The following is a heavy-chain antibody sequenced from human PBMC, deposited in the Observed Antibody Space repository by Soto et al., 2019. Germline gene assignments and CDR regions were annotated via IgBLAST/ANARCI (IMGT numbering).Heavy chain of an antibody. CDR1: SLTFNIYI. V-gene: IGHV3-48*04. CDR3: AKIKGAITLLQFDN. D-gene: IGHD1-1*01. J-gene: IGHJ4*02. Sequence: QPWGSMQITCATCSLTFNIYIMNGVRQAKGKGLDLVSYISISSSTIYYADSVKGRFTISRDNSRNTLYLQMDRLRVDDTAVYYCAKIKGAITLLQFDNWGQGTLVTVYS. CDR2: ISISSSTI.